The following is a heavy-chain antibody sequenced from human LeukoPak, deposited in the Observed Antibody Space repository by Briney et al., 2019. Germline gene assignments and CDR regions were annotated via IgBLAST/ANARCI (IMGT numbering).Heavy chain of an antibody. Sequence: GGSLRLSCAASGFTFSTYCMHWVRQAPGKGPMWVSRICPDGTVTNYADSVKARLIISRDNARNTVYLQMNSLRVEDTAVYYCVRDFRSADYWGQGTPVTVSS. CDR3: VRDFRSADY. CDR2: ICPDGTVT. CDR1: GFTFSTYC. V-gene: IGHV3-74*01. J-gene: IGHJ4*02.